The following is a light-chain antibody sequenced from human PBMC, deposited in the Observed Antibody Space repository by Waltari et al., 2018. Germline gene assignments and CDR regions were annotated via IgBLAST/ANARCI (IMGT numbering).Light chain of an antibody. J-gene: IGLJ3*02. CDR2: RNK. CDR1: SSNIGINS. Sequence: QPVLTQPPSASGTPGQRVTISCSGSSSNIGINSIYWFQQLPGTAPKLLIYRNKQWPSGVPDRFSGSKSGTSASLAISGLQSEDEADYYCSTWDDSLGGPVFGGGTKLTVL. CDR3: STWDDSLGGPV. V-gene: IGLV1-47*01.